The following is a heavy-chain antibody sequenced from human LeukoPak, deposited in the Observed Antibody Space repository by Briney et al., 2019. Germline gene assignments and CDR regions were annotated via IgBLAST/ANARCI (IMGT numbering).Heavy chain of an antibody. D-gene: IGHD4-11*01. V-gene: IGHV4-59*01. CDR3: ARGTVTTWAWFDP. J-gene: IGHJ5*02. Sequence: SETLSLTCTVSGGSISSYYWSWIRQPPGKGLEWIGYIYYSGSTNYSPSLKSRVTISVDTSKNQFSLKLSSVTAADTAVYYCARGTVTTWAWFDPWGQGTLVTVSS. CDR2: IYYSGST. CDR1: GGSISSYY.